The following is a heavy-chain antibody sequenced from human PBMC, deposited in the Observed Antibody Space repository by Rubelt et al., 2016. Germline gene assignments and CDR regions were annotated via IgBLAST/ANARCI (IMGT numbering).Heavy chain of an antibody. J-gene: IGHJ5*02. V-gene: IGHV1-18*01. Sequence: QVQLVQSGAEVKKPGSSVKVSCKASGGTFSSYAISWVRQAPGQGLEWMGRISAYNGNTNYAQKLQGRVTMTTDTSTSTAYMELRSLRADDTAVYYCARVMITFGGVIEVGWFDPWGQGTLVTVSS. CDR2: ISAYNGNT. D-gene: IGHD3-16*02. CDR3: ARVMITFGGVIEVGWFDP. CDR1: GGTFSSYA.